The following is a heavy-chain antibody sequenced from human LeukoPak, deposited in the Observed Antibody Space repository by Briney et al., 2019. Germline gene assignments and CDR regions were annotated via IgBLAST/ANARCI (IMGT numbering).Heavy chain of an antibody. V-gene: IGHV1-8*03. CDR3: ANHYLTTFDY. D-gene: IGHD1-14*01. CDR2: IDPNTGTP. CDR1: GYTFTTYA. J-gene: IGHJ4*02. Sequence: PRASVKVSCKASGYTFTTYAINWMRQATGQEPEWMGWIDPNTGTPGYAQKFQGRVTFTRDTSINTAYMELSSLQSEDTAVYYCANHYLTTFDYWGQGTLVIVSS.